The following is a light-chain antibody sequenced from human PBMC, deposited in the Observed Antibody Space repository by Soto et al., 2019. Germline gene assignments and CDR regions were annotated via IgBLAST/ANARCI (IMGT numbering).Light chain of an antibody. J-gene: IGKJ1*01. V-gene: IGKV1-5*01. CDR3: HQYHSYPWT. CDR1: QSISIW. CDR2: DAS. Sequence: DVQMTQSPSTLSASVGDRVTVSCRARQSISIWLGWYQQKPGKAPELLIYDASSLGSGVPSRFSGSGSGTDFTLTLSCLQSEDFATYSCHQYHSYPWTFGQGTKVDIK.